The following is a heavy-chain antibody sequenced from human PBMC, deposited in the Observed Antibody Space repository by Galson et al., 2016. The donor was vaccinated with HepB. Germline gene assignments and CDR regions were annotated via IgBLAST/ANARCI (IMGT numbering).Heavy chain of an antibody. J-gene: IGHJ4*02. CDR1: GFTLAGNG. D-gene: IGHD2-15*01. CDR2: IGGSDGYT. CDR3: GGHGGHSA. V-gene: IGHV3-23*01. Sequence: SLRLSCAASGFTLAGNGMPWARQAPGKGLEWVSDIGGSDGYTYYADSVKGQFTISRDNSKNIVYLQMNSLRAEDTAIYYCGGHGGHSAWGQGTLVTVSS.